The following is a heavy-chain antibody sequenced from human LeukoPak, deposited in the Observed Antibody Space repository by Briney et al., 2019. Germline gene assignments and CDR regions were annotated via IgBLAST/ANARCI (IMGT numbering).Heavy chain of an antibody. CDR3: ARGGYYYHISGYYDYFDY. J-gene: IGHJ4*02. CDR1: GFTFSNYW. V-gene: IGHV3-7*01. D-gene: IGHD3-22*01. Sequence: GGSLRLSCAASGFTFSNYWMTWVRQAPGKGLEWVANIKQDGREKYYVDSVKGRFTISRDNAENALDLQMNSLRAEDTAVYYCARGGYYYHISGYYDYFDYWGQGTLVTVSS. CDR2: IKQDGREK.